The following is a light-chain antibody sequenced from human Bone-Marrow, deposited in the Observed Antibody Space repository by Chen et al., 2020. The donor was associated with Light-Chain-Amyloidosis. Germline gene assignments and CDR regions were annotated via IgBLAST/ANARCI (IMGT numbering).Light chain of an antibody. Sequence: SYVLTQPSSVSVAPGQKATIACGGNNIGSTSVHWYQQTPGQAPLLVVYDDSDRPSGIPERLSGSNSGNTATLTISRVEAVDEADYYCQVWDRSSDRPVFGGGTKLTVL. CDR3: QVWDRSSDRPV. V-gene: IGLV3-21*02. J-gene: IGLJ3*02. CDR1: NIGSTS. CDR2: DDS.